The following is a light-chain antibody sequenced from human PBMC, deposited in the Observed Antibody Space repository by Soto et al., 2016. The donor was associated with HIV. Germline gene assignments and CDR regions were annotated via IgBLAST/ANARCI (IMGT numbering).Light chain of an antibody. V-gene: IGKV1-5*01. J-gene: IGKJ2*01. CDR2: ESS. CDR3: QQYSGYPYT. Sequence: DIQMTQSPSSLSASVGDRVSITCRASENIRNWLAWYQQKPGKAPKLLIYESSSSQSGVSSRFSGSGSGAQFTLTISSLQPDDFATYYCQQYSGYPYTFGLGTKLEIK. CDR1: ENIRNW.